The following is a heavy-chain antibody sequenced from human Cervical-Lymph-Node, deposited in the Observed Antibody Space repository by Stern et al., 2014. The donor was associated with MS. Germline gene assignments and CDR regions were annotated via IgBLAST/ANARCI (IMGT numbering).Heavy chain of an antibody. V-gene: IGHV5-51*01. CDR2: IYPGDSDT. D-gene: IGHD1-1*01. J-gene: IGHJ4*02. Sequence: VQLVQSGAEVKKPGESLKISCKGSGYSFTSYWIGWVRQMPGKGLEWMGIIYPGDSDTRYSPSFQGQVIMSVDKSINTAYLHLSSLKASDTAMYYCAKRMGTGNYFDYWGQGTLATVSS. CDR1: GYSFTSYW. CDR3: AKRMGTGNYFDY.